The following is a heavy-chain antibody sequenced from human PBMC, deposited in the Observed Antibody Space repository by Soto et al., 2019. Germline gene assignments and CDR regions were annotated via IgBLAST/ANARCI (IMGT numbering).Heavy chain of an antibody. V-gene: IGHV1-3*01. D-gene: IGHD2-21*02. CDR2: INVGNGNT. CDR1: GYTFTSYA. J-gene: IGHJ3*01. Sequence: ASVKVSCKASGYTFTSYAMHWVRQAPGQRLEWMGWINVGNGNTKYSQKFQGRVTITRDTSASTAYMDLSNLRSEDTAVYYCASFNTVRVVTAMPLWGQGTMVTVSS. CDR3: ASFNTVRVVTAMPL.